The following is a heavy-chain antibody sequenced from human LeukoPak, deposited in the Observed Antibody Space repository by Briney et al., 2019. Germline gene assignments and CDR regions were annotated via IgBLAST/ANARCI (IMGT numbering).Heavy chain of an antibody. J-gene: IGHJ4*02. V-gene: IGHV3-23*01. CDR2: IDGAASNT. CDR3: ARDRVLVVAGFFEY. Sequence: PGGSLRLSCRASGFSFSSFAMNWVRQAPGKGLEWVSSIDGAASNTYYADSVKGRFTLSRDKSKNAVFLQTNSLRVEDTAMYYCARDRVLVVAGFFEYWGPGTLVTVSS. D-gene: IGHD6-19*01. CDR1: GFSFSSFA.